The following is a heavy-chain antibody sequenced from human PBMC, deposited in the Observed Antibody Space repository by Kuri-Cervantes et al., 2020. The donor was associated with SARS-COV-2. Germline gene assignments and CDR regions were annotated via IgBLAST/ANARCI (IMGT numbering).Heavy chain of an antibody. Sequence: GGSLRLSCAASGFTFSSYAMHWVRQAPGKGLEWVAVISYDGSNKYYADSVKGRFTISRDNSKNTLYLQMNGLRVEDTALYYCTRRGSTRITISPYSMAAWGQGTTVTVSS. D-gene: IGHD3-3*01. J-gene: IGHJ6*02. V-gene: IGHV3-30*04. CDR1: GFTFSSYA. CDR3: TRRGSTRITISPYSMAA. CDR2: ISYDGSNK.